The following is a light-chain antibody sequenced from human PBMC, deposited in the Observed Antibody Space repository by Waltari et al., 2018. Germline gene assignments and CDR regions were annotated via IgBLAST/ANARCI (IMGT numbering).Light chain of an antibody. CDR1: QSVSTW. J-gene: IGKJ1*01. CDR3: QQYQTYSRT. Sequence: DIQMTQSPSTVSPSVGDRVIITCRTSQSVSTWLAWYQQKPGKAPNLLIYRASSLKSGVPSRFSGSGSGTEFTLTITSLQPDDFATYYCQQYQTYSRTFGPGTKVEVK. V-gene: IGKV1-5*03. CDR2: RAS.